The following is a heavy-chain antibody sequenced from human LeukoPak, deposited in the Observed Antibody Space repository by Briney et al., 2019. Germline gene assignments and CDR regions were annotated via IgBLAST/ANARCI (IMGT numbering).Heavy chain of an antibody. V-gene: IGHV1-8*01. J-gene: IGHJ5*02. CDR3: VRDGEGVAISVDYWFDP. D-gene: IGHD3-10*01. Sequence: ASVKVSCKASGFTFTSYDINWVRQASGQGLEWMGWMNPNNGNTGYAQKFQGRVTMTRDTSISTAYMELRGLRSEDTAVYYCVRDGEGVAISVDYWFDPWGQGTLVTVSS. CDR2: MNPNNGNT. CDR1: GFTFTSYD.